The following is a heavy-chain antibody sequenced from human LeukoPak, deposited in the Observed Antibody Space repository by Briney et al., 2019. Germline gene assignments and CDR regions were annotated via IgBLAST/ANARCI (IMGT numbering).Heavy chain of an antibody. CDR1: GGSISSSNYY. D-gene: IGHD2-15*01. CDR2: IYYSGST. Sequence: SETLSLTCTVSGGSISSSNYYWGWIRQPPGKGLEWIGSIYYSGSTYYSPSLKSRVTIFVDTSKNQFSLKLSSVTAADTAVYYCARRATYCSGGSCYLYYFDYWGQGTLVTVSS. J-gene: IGHJ4*02. CDR3: ARRATYCSGGSCYLYYFDY. V-gene: IGHV4-39*01.